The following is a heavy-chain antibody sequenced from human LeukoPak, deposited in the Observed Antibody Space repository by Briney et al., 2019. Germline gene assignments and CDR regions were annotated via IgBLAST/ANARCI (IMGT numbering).Heavy chain of an antibody. V-gene: IGHV3-48*04. CDR2: ISSSSSTI. D-gene: IGHD1-26*01. CDR3: ARDKIVGATHFDY. J-gene: IGHJ4*02. CDR1: GFTFSNAW. Sequence: GGSLRLSCAASGFTFSNAWMSWVRQAPGKGLEWVSYISSSSSTIYYADSVKGRFTISRDNAKNSLYLQMNSLRAEDTAVYYCARDKIVGATHFDYWGQGTLVTVSS.